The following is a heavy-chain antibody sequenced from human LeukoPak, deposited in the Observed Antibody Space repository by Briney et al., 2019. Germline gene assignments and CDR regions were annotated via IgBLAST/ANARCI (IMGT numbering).Heavy chain of an antibody. D-gene: IGHD2-2*01. Sequence: GASVKVSCKASGGTFSSYAISWVRQAPGQGLEWMGGIIPIFGTANYAQKFQGRVTITTDESTSTAYMELSSLRSEDTAVYYCAYVYCSSTSCTDDWGQGTLVTVSS. V-gene: IGHV1-69*05. CDR1: GGTFSSYA. CDR3: AYVYCSSTSCTDD. J-gene: IGHJ4*02. CDR2: IIPIFGTA.